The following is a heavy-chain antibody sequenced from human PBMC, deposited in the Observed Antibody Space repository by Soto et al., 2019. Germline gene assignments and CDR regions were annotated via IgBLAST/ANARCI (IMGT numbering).Heavy chain of an antibody. V-gene: IGHV1-18*01. J-gene: IGHJ4*02. CDR2: ITIYNGNA. CDR1: GYTFIHYG. D-gene: IGHD3-9*01. CDR3: VRDHPDILTGQTDSPDY. Sequence: QIQLEQSGSEVKKPGASVKVSCKASGYTFIHYGVNWVRQAPGQGLEWMGSITIYNGNANYAKEFQDRLTLTTDTSTNTAYMELRNLRSDDTAVYYCVRDHPDILTGQTDSPDYWGRGSLVTVSS.